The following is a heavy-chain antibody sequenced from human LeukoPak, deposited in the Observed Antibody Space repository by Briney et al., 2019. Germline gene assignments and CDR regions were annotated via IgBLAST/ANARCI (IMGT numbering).Heavy chain of an antibody. J-gene: IGHJ3*02. Sequence: PSQTLSLTCTVSGGSISSGGYYWSWIRQHPGKGLEWIGYIYYSGSTYYNPSLKSRVTISVDTSKNQFSLKLSSVTAADTAVYYCARSPRRGDYDAFDIWGQGTMVTVSS. D-gene: IGHD3-10*01. V-gene: IGHV4-31*03. CDR1: GGSISSGGYY. CDR2: IYYSGST. CDR3: ARSPRRGDYDAFDI.